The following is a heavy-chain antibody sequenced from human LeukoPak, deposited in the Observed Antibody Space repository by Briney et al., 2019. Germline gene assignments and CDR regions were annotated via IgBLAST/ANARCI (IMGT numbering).Heavy chain of an antibody. CDR1: GFTFSSYG. V-gene: IGHV3-33*06. D-gene: IGHD3-22*01. J-gene: IGHJ4*02. CDR3: AKGDDDYYDSSGYPGY. CDR2: IWYDGSNK. Sequence: GGSLRLSCAASGFTFSSYGMHWVRQAPSKRLEWVAVIWYDGSNKYYADSVKGRFTISRDNSKNTLYLQMNSLRAEDTAVYYCAKGDDDYYDSSGYPGYWGQGTLVTVSS.